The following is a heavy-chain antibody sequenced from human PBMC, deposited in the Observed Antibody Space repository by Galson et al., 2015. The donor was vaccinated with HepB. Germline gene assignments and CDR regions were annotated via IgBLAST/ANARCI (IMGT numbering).Heavy chain of an antibody. CDR1: GFVFSNYD. V-gene: IGHV3-23*01. D-gene: IGHD3-16*01. CDR2: VSRSGPST. Sequence: SLRLSCAASGFVFSNYDMHWVRQAPGKGLEWVSAVSRSGPSTYYADSVKGRFTISREHSNNTVSLHMSSLRVEDTAFYFCAKDWGQRRLAYFDYWGQGVLVTVST. CDR3: AKDWGQRRLAYFDY. J-gene: IGHJ4*02.